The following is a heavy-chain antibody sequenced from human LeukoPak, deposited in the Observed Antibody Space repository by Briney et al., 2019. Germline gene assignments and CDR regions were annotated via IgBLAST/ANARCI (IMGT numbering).Heavy chain of an antibody. D-gene: IGHD3-16*01. Sequence: GGSLRLSCAASGFTFSTYWMTWVRQAPGKGLEWVANIKEDGSEKYYVDSVKGRFTISRDNADNSLYLQMNSLRAEDTGVYYCARDSFGPLDYWGQGTMVTVSS. J-gene: IGHJ4*02. V-gene: IGHV3-7*01. CDR1: GFTFSTYW. CDR2: IKEDGSEK. CDR3: ARDSFGPLDY.